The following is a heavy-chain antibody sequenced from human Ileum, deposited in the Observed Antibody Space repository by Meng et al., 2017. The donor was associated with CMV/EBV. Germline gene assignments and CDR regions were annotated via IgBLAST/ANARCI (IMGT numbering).Heavy chain of an antibody. Sequence: CKASGYTITSYGISWVRQAPGQGLEWIGWISAYNGNTNYAQKLQGRVTMTTDTSTTTAYMELRSLRSDDTAVYYCARWGQQLAFFDYWGQGTLVTVSS. CDR3: ARWGQQLAFFDY. D-gene: IGHD6-13*01. CDR1: GYTITSYG. J-gene: IGHJ4*02. V-gene: IGHV1-18*01. CDR2: ISAYNGNT.